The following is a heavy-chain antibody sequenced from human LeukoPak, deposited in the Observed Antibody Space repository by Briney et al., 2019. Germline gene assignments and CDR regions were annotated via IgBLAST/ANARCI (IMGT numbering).Heavy chain of an antibody. CDR3: ARVDCSTTSCSPLDY. Sequence: PGGSLRLSCAASGFTFSTYTMHWVRQAPGKGLEWVAVILYDGSKQYYANSVRGRFTVSRDNSKNTLYLQMNSLRAEDTATYYCARVDCSTTSCSPLDYWGQGTLVTVSS. D-gene: IGHD2-2*01. V-gene: IGHV3-30*01. CDR2: ILYDGSKQ. CDR1: GFTFSTYT. J-gene: IGHJ4*02.